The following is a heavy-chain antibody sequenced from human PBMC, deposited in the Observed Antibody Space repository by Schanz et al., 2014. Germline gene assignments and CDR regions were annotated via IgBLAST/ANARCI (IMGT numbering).Heavy chain of an antibody. CDR3: AGTYCSSTSCYTGYYYMDV. J-gene: IGHJ6*03. CDR1: GYTFISYG. Sequence: QLQLVQSGAEVKKPGSSVKVSCKASGYTFISYGISWVRQAPGQGLEWMGRIISILGIANYAQNFQGRVTITADKSTSTAYMELTSLRSEDTAVYYCAGTYCSSTSCYTGYYYMDVWGKGTTVTVSS. V-gene: IGHV1-69*02. D-gene: IGHD2-2*02. CDR2: IISILGIA.